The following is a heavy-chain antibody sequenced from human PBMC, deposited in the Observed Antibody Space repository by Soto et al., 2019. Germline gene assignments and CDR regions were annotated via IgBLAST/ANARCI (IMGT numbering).Heavy chain of an antibody. CDR1: GGSIRISSYY. Sequence: QLQLQESGPGLVTPSETLSLTCTVSGGSIRISSYYWGWIRQPPGKGLEWIGSIYYSGSTYYNPSLKSRVTISVDTSKNQFSLKLSSVTAADTAVYYCAREEAAAGFDYWGQGTMVTVSS. CDR3: AREEAAAGFDY. D-gene: IGHD6-13*01. V-gene: IGHV4-39*02. CDR2: IYYSGST. J-gene: IGHJ4*02.